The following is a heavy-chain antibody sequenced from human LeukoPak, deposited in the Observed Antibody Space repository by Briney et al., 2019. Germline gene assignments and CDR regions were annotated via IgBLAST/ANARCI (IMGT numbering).Heavy chain of an antibody. D-gene: IGHD3-10*01. J-gene: IGHJ6*03. CDR1: GYSISSGYY. CDR3: ARLLQLLWFGESKSGYMDV. Sequence: ASETLSLTCTVSGYSISSGYYWGWIRQPPGKGLEWIGSIYHSGSTYYNPSLKSRVTISVDTSKNQFSLKLSSVTAADTAVYYCARLLQLLWFGESKSGYMDVWGKGTTVTISS. V-gene: IGHV4-38-2*02. CDR2: IYHSGST.